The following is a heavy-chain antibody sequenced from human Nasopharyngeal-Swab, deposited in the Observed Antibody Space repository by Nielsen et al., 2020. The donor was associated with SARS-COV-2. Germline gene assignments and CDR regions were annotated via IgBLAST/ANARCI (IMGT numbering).Heavy chain of an antibody. CDR1: GDSVSNNNAA. D-gene: IGHD3-10*01. J-gene: IGHJ4*02. CDR3: ARAPIFGSGSYADY. CDR2: TYYRSRWRN. Sequence: SETLSLTCAISGDSVSNNNAAWNWIRQSPSRGLEWLGRTYYRSRWRNDYAVSVKSRVTISADTSKNQVFLQLNSVTPEDTAIYYCARAPIFGSGSYADYWGQGTLVTVSS. V-gene: IGHV6-1*01.